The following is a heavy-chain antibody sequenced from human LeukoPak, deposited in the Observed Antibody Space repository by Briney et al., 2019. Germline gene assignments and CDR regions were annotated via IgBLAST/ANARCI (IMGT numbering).Heavy chain of an antibody. D-gene: IGHD1-1*01. J-gene: IGHJ3*02. CDR2: ISHDGSNK. V-gene: IGHV3-30*04. CDR1: AFTFSGYS. CDR3: ARVGYDYNWYDAFDI. Sequence: GGSLRLSCVVSAFTFSGYSMHWVRQAPGKGLEWVAFISHDGSNKYCAGSLKGRFTISRDNSKNTLFLQMNSLRPEDTAVYYCARVGYDYNWYDAFDIWGQGTMVTVFS.